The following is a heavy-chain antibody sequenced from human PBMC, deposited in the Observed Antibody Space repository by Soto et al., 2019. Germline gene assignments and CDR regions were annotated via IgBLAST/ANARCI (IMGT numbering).Heavy chain of an antibody. CDR1: GGSIISGGYY. J-gene: IGHJ2*01. Sequence: QVQLQESGPGLVKPSQTLSLTCTVSGGSIISGGYYLSWIRQHPGKGLEWIGYIHSSGITYYNPSLMSRLTLSVDTSKSQFSLNLSSMTAADAAVYYCARSLSWKFDLWGRGTLVTVPS. CDR3: ARSLSWKFDL. D-gene: IGHD1-1*01. V-gene: IGHV4-31*03. CDR2: IHSSGIT.